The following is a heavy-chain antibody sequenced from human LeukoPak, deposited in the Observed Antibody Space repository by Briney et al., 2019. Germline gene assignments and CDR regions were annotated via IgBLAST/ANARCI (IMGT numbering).Heavy chain of an antibody. CDR3: ARGFFYSGSYYWGPDYYYYMDV. D-gene: IGHD1-26*01. V-gene: IGHV6-1*01. Sequence: SQTLSLTCAISGDSVSSNSAAWNWIKKSPSRGLEWLGRTYYRSKWYNDYAVSVKSRITINPDTSKNQFSLQLNSVTPEDTAVYYCARGFFYSGSYYWGPDYYYYMDVWGKGTTVTISS. CDR1: GDSVSSNSAA. J-gene: IGHJ6*03. CDR2: TYYRSKWYN.